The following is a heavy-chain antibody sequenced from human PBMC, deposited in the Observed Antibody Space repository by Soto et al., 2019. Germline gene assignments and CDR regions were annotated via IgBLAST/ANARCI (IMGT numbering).Heavy chain of an antibody. J-gene: IGHJ4*02. D-gene: IGHD2-2*01. CDR2: IYYTGST. V-gene: IGHV4-39*01. CDR1: GGSISSSTYF. CDR3: ARLCSSTSCNYDY. Sequence: QLQLQESGPGLVKPSETLSLTCTVAGGSISSSTYFWVWIRQPPGKGLEWIGSIYYTGSTYSNPSLKSRVTISVDTSKNQFSLKLTAVTAPDTAVYYCARLCSSTSCNYDYWGQGALVTVSS.